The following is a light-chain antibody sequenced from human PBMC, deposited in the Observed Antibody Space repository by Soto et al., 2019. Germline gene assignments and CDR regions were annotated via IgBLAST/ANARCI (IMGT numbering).Light chain of an antibody. Sequence: QSVLTQPASVSGSPGQSITISCTGSSSDVGGSKYVSWYQQHPGKAPRLMIYEVSYRPSGVSNRFSGSKSGNTASLTVSGLQAEDEADYYCSSKTSSGTLYVFGTGTKVTLL. CDR2: EVS. CDR3: SSKTSSGTLYV. CDR1: SSDVGGSKY. J-gene: IGLJ1*01. V-gene: IGLV2-14*01.